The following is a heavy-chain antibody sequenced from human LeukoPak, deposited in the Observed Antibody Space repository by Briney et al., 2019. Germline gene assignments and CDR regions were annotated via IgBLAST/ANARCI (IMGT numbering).Heavy chain of an antibody. D-gene: IGHD1-26*01. Sequence: ASVKVSCKASGYTFTSYGISWVRQAPGQGLEWMGWISAYNGNTNYAQKLQGRVTMTTDTSTSTAYMELRSLRSDDTAVYYCARVEILDSGSYAGKYNWFDPWGQGTLVTVSS. J-gene: IGHJ5*02. V-gene: IGHV1-18*01. CDR3: ARVEILDSGSYAGKYNWFDP. CDR1: GYTFTSYG. CDR2: ISAYNGNT.